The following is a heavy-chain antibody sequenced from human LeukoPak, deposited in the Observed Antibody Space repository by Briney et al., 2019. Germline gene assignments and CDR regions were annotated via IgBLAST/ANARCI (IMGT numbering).Heavy chain of an antibody. Sequence: GGSLRLSCAASGFAVSSNYMSWVRQAPGKGLEWVSYISSSGSTIYYADSVKGRFTISRDNAKNSLYLQMNSLRAEDTAVYYCARSRAFYGSGSLDYWGQGTLVTVSS. CDR2: ISSSGSTI. V-gene: IGHV3-11*04. CDR1: GFAVSSNY. J-gene: IGHJ4*02. D-gene: IGHD3-10*01. CDR3: ARSRAFYGSGSLDY.